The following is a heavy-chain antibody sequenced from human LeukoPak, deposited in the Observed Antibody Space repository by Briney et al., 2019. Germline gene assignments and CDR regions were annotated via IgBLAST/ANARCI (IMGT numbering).Heavy chain of an antibody. V-gene: IGHV3-7*01. CDR3: VRDWQLDY. J-gene: IGHJ4*02. Sequence: GGSLRLSCEASGFTFSTYWMSWVRQAPGKGLEWVANIKQDGSEKYYVDSVQGRFTISRDDSENTLYLQMSSLRVEDTALYYCVRDWQLDYWGQGTLVTVSS. CDR2: IKQDGSEK. CDR1: GFTFSTYW.